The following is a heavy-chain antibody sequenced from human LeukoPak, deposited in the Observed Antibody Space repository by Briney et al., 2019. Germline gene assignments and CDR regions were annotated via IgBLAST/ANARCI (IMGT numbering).Heavy chain of an antibody. CDR3: ARDTVNDY. CDR2: ISSSSSTI. CDR1: GFTFSSYS. Sequence: GGSLRLSCAASGFTFSSYSMNWVRQAPGKGLEWISYISSSSSTIYYTDSVKGRFTISRDNAKNSLELQMNSLRAEDTAVYYCARDTVNDYWGQGTLVTVSS. V-gene: IGHV3-48*01. D-gene: IGHD4-17*01. J-gene: IGHJ4*02.